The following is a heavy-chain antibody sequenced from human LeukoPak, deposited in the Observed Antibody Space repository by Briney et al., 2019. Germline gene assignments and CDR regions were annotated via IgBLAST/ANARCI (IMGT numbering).Heavy chain of an antibody. D-gene: IGHD3-3*01. CDR3: ASAAGGEWLFLDY. J-gene: IGHJ4*02. CDR2: IKQDGSEK. V-gene: IGHV3-7*01. CDR1: GFTFSSYW. Sequence: GGSLRLSCAASGFTFSSYWMSWVRQAPGKGLEWVANIKQDGSEKYYVDSVKGRFTISRDNAKNSLYLQMNSLRAEDTAVYHCASAAGGEWLFLDYWGQGTLVTVSS.